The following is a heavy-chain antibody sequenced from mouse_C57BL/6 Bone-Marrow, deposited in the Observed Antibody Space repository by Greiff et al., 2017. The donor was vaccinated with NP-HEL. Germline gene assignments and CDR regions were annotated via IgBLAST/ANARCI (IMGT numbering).Heavy chain of an antibody. CDR2: ISPNNGGT. CDR3: ARRSKGFAY. D-gene: IGHD1-3*01. J-gene: IGHJ3*01. V-gene: IGHV1-18*01. CDR1: GYTFTDYN. Sequence: VQLQQSGPELVKPGASVKISCKASGYTFTDYNMDWVKQSHGKSLEWIGDISPNNGGTNYNQKFKGKATLTVDKSSSTAYMEHRSRTSDDPAVYYCARRSKGFAYWGQGTLVTVSS.